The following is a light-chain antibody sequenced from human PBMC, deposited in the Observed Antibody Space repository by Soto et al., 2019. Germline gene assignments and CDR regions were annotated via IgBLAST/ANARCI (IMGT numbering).Light chain of an antibody. CDR1: SSNIGRNS. V-gene: IGLV1-44*01. J-gene: IGLJ1*01. Sequence: QSAPTQAPSVSGTPGQRVTITCSGSSSNIGRNSVNWYQHLPGTAPKLLTHGNTQRPSGAPDPFSGASSGTSASPAISGRQPEYADQYCCAAWEDSLNEYGFGYAPTV. CDR2: GNT. CDR3: AAWEDSLNEYG.